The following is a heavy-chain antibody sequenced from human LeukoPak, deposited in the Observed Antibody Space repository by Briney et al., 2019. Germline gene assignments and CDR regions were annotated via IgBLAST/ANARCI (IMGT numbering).Heavy chain of an antibody. Sequence: GGSLRLSCVASGFTLSSYAMCWVRQAPGKGLEWVSTIDSSGGSTYYADSVEGRFTISRDNSKNTLYLQMNSLRAEDTAVYYCTKINAYHYDSSGYYFDYWGQGTLVTVSS. CDR3: TKINAYHYDSSGYYFDY. CDR2: IDSSGGST. CDR1: GFTLSSYA. J-gene: IGHJ4*02. D-gene: IGHD3-22*01. V-gene: IGHV3-23*05.